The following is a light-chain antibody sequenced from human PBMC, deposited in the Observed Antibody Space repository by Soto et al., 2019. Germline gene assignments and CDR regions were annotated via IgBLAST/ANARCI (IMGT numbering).Light chain of an antibody. CDR3: HSRSSWPPVLT. J-gene: IGKJ4*01. CDR1: QSVKSY. V-gene: IGKV3-11*01. CDR2: DAS. Sequence: ENVLTQSPVTLSLSPGERATLSCRASQSVKSYLAWYQQKPGQAPRLLIYDASNRAAGIPARSSGSGSGSDFTLTISSLDPEDFAVYYWHSRSSWPPVLTYGGGTKVEIK.